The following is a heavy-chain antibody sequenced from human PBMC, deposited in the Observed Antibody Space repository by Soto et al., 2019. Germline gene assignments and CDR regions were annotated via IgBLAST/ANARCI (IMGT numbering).Heavy chain of an antibody. V-gene: IGHV4-34*01. D-gene: IGHD3-9*01. J-gene: IGHJ5*02. CDR1: GGSFSGYY. CDR3: ARGTISSGFDP. CDR2: INHSGST. Sequence: QVQLQQWGAGLLKPSETLSLTCAVYGGSFSGYYWSWIRQPPGKGLEWIGEINHSGSTNYNPSLKSRVTISVDTSKNQFSLKLISVTAADTAVYYCARGTISSGFDPWGQGTLVTVSS.